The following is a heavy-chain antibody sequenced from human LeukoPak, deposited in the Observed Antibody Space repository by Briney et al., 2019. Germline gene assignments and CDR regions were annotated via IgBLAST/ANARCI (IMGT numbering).Heavy chain of an antibody. CDR2: IKQDGSET. V-gene: IGHV3-7*01. J-gene: IGHJ4*02. Sequence: PGGSLRLSCAASGFIFSRNWMSWVRHVPGEGLEWVANIKQDGSETYYVDSVKGRFTISRDNAKNSLYLQMNSLRAEDTAVYYCVAGHCSGDTRYWDYYFDYWGQGTLVTVSS. CDR1: GFIFSRNW. CDR3: VAGHCSGDTRYWDYYFDY. D-gene: IGHD2-15*01.